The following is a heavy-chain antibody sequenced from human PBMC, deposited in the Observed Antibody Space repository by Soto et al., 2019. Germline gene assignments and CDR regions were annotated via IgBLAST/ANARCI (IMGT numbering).Heavy chain of an antibody. V-gene: IGHV3-30-3*01. Sequence: PGGSLRLSCAASGFTFSSYAMHWVRQAPGKGLEWVAVISYDGSNKYYADSVKGRFTISRDNSKNTLYLQMNSLRAEDTALYFCARAVKDCSGGSCYFGYFDYWGQGTLVTVSS. CDR1: GFTFSSYA. CDR3: ARAVKDCSGGSCYFGYFDY. D-gene: IGHD2-15*01. CDR2: ISYDGSNK. J-gene: IGHJ4*02.